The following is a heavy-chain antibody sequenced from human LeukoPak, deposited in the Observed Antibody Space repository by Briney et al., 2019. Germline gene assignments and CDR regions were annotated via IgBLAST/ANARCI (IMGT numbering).Heavy chain of an antibody. D-gene: IGHD1-26*01. J-gene: IGHJ3*02. CDR3: AREEGGAGLYGFDI. V-gene: IGHV3-21*01. CDR1: GFTFNSYS. Sequence: AGGSLRLSCAASGFTFNSYSMYWVRQAPGKGLEWVSSISSSSDYIYYADSLKGRFTISRDNAKNSLFLQMNSLRVEDTAVYYCAREEGGAGLYGFDIWGQGTMVTVSS. CDR2: ISSSSDYI.